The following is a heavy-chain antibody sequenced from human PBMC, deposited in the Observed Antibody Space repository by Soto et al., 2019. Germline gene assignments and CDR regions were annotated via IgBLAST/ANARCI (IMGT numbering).Heavy chain of an antibody. CDR3: ARLSDILTGYLDY. CDR1: GFTFSTYS. J-gene: IGHJ4*02. CDR2: ISGRGDST. D-gene: IGHD3-9*01. Sequence: VGSLRLSCAASGFTFSTYSMSWVRQAPGKGLEWVSAISGRGDSTYYADSVKGRFTISRDNSKNTLYLQVNSLRVEDTAVYYCARLSDILTGYLDYWGQGTLVTVSS. V-gene: IGHV3-23*01.